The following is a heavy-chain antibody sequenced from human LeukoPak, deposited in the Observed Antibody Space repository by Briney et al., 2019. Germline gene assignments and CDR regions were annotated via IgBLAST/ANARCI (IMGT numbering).Heavy chain of an antibody. V-gene: IGHV3-30*18. CDR1: GFTFSSYG. J-gene: IGHJ4*02. Sequence: GSLRLSCAASGFTFSSYGMHWVRQAPGKGLEWVAVISYDGSNKYYADSVKGRFTISRDNSKNTLYLQMDSLRAEDTALYYCAKLGATGTLYYYDSSGYSNWGQGTLVTVSS. CDR2: ISYDGSNK. CDR3: AKLGATGTLYYYDSSGYSN. D-gene: IGHD3-22*01.